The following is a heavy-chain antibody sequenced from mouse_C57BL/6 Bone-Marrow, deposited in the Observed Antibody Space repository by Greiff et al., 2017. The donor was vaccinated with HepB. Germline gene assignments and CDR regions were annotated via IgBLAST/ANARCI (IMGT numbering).Heavy chain of an antibody. CDR2: SRNKANDYTT. D-gene: IGHD1-1*01. CDR1: GFTFSDFY. CDR3: ARDVPLYGSSYHWYFDV. V-gene: IGHV7-1*01. J-gene: IGHJ1*03. Sequence: EVKVVESGGGLVQSGRSLRLSCATSGFTFSDFYMEWVRQAPGKGLEWIAASRNKANDYTTEYSASVKGRFIVSRDTSQSILYLQMNALRAEDTAIYYCARDVPLYGSSYHWYFDVWGTGTTVTVSS.